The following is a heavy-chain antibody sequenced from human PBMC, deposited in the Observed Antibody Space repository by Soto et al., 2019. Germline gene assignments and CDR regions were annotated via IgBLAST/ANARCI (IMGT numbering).Heavy chain of an antibody. V-gene: IGHV2-5*02. CDR1: GFSLSTSGVG. CDR3: THIRYYGKGNYSNDSFDP. Sequence: QITLKESGPTLVKPTQTLTLTCTFSGFSLSTSGVGVGWIRQPPGKALEWLALIYWDDDKRYSPSLKSRLTITKYTFKNQVVLIMTNMDPVDTATYYCTHIRYYGKGNYSNDSFDPWGQGTLVTVSS. J-gene: IGHJ5*02. CDR2: IYWDDDK. D-gene: IGHD3-10*01.